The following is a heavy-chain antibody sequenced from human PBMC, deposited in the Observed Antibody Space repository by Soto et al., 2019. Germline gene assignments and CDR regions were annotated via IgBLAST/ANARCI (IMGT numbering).Heavy chain of an antibody. D-gene: IGHD2-2*01. V-gene: IGHV1-2*04. Sequence: QVQLVQSGAEVKRPGASVKVSCKASGYTFTDYYVHWVRQAPGQGLQWMGWINPDSGGTNYAHNFQGWVSMTRDKSISTGYLELSRVASDDTAIYYCAGGRGSCSSTSCYGSPFDFWGQGTLVTVSS. CDR2: INPDSGGT. CDR1: GYTFTDYY. J-gene: IGHJ4*02. CDR3: AGGRGSCSSTSCYGSPFDF.